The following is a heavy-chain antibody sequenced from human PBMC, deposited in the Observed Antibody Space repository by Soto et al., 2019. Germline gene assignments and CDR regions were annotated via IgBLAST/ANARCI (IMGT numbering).Heavy chain of an antibody. J-gene: IGHJ3*02. D-gene: IGHD6-25*01. CDR1: GFTFSSHW. Sequence: GGSLRLSCAASGFTFSSHWMHWVRQAPGKGLRWVSRINTDGISTTYADSVKGRFTISRDNAKNTLSLQMNSLTADDTAVYYCVRDSQRAFDIWGQGTMVTVSS. CDR2: INTDGIST. CDR3: VRDSQRAFDI. V-gene: IGHV3-74*01.